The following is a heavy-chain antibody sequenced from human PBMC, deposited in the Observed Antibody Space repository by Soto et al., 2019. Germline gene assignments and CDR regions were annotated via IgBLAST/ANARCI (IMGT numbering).Heavy chain of an antibody. J-gene: IGHJ5*02. CDR3: ARDCPMPAVTANNWFDP. CDR1: GYTFSNYG. Sequence: QLVQSGAEVKKPGASVKVSCKASGYTFSNYGISWVRQAPGQGLEWLGWISAYNGKTNYAQRLQGRLTMTIDTSTSTAYMELRRLTSDDTAVYYCARDCPMPAVTANNWFDPWGQGTLVTVSS. D-gene: IGHD6-13*01. V-gene: IGHV1-18*01. CDR2: ISAYNGKT.